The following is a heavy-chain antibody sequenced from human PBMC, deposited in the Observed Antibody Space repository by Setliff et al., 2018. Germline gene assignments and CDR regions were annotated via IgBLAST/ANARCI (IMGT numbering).Heavy chain of an antibody. D-gene: IGHD3-10*01. V-gene: IGHV7-4-1*01. Sequence: ASVKVSCKASGYTFTNYAMTWMRQAPGQGLEYMGWINTNTGNPIYAQGFTGXXXFSLXXXVSXXXXXXXXXXXXXXAVYYCARGSRFGTIVYKGDYYMDVWGKGTTVTVSS. J-gene: IGHJ6*03. CDR1: GYTFTNYA. CDR2: INTNTGNP. CDR3: ARGSRFGTIVYKGDYYMDV.